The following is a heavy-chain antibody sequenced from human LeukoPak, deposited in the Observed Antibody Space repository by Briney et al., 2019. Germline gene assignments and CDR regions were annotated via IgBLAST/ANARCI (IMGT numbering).Heavy chain of an antibody. Sequence: GGSLRLSCAASGFTFGSYAMHWVRQAPGKGLEWVAAISYDGSNKYSADSVKGRFTISRDNSKNTLYLQMNSLRADDTAVYYCAKDLSVEMATHSDYWGQGTLVTVSS. CDR2: ISYDGSNK. CDR1: GFTFGSYA. CDR3: AKDLSVEMATHSDY. D-gene: IGHD5-24*01. V-gene: IGHV3-30*04. J-gene: IGHJ4*02.